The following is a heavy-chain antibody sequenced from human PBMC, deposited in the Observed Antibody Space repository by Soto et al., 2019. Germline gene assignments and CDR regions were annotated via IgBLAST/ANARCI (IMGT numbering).Heavy chain of an antibody. D-gene: IGHD1-26*01. CDR1: GFTFDDYA. CDR3: AKGGGGSYFDY. Sequence: EVQLVESGGGLVQPGRSLRLSCAASGFTFDDYAMHWVRQALGKGLEWVSGISWNSGSIGYADSVKGRFTISRDNAKNSLYLQMNSLRAEDTALYYCAKGGGGSYFDYWGQGTLVTVSS. V-gene: IGHV3-9*01. J-gene: IGHJ4*02. CDR2: ISWNSGSI.